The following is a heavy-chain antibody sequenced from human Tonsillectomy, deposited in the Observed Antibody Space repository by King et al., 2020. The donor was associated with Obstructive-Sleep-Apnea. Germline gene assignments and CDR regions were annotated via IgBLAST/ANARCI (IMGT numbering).Heavy chain of an antibody. D-gene: IGHD3-10*01. Sequence: VQLVESGGALVQPGGSLRLSCATSGFTFSSYWMTWVRQAPGKGLEWVANIKQDGSEKYYAESVKGRFIISRDNAQNSLYLAMDSLGAGDTAVYYCARVLLWFGELTYWGQGTLVTVSS. CDR3: ARVLLWFGELTY. V-gene: IGHV3-7*01. J-gene: IGHJ4*02. CDR1: GFTFSSYW. CDR2: IKQDGSEK.